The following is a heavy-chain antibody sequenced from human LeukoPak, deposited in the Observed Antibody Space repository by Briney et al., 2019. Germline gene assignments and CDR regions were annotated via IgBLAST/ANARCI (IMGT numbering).Heavy chain of an antibody. CDR1: GYTFTSYH. J-gene: IGHJ4*02. Sequence: ASVKVSCKASGYTFTSYHMHWVRQAPGQGLDWMGIINPSGGSTTYAQKFLGRVTMTRDTSTSTVYMELSSLRSEETAVDYCARGRAVGVRAGFDYWGQGTLFTVSS. D-gene: IGHD1-26*01. V-gene: IGHV1-46*03. CDR3: ARGRAVGVRAGFDY. CDR2: INPSGGST.